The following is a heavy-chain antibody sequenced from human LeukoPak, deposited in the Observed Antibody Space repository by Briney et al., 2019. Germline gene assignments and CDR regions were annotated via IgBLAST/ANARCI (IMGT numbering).Heavy chain of an antibody. Sequence: GGSLRLSCAASGFTFSSYGMHWVRQAPGKGLEWVEVISYDGSNKYYADSVKGRFTISRDNSKNTLYLQMNSLRAEDTAVYYCALGIAAAGTAYWGQGTLCTVSS. CDR2: ISYDGSNK. CDR1: GFTFSSYG. D-gene: IGHD6-13*01. V-gene: IGHV3-30*03. CDR3: ALGIAAAGTAY. J-gene: IGHJ4*02.